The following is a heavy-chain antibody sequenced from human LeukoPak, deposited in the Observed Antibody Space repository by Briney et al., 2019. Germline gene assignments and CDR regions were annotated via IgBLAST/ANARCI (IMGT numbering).Heavy chain of an antibody. CDR1: GFTFSSYA. Sequence: GGSLRLSCAASGFTFSSYAMSWVRQAPGKGLEWVSAISGSGGSTYYADSVKGRFTISRDSSMNTMYLQLNSLRAEDTAVYYCAKCSDSSGWYYFDYWGQGTLVTVSS. J-gene: IGHJ4*02. V-gene: IGHV3-23*01. CDR3: AKCSDSSGWYYFDY. D-gene: IGHD6-19*01. CDR2: ISGSGGST.